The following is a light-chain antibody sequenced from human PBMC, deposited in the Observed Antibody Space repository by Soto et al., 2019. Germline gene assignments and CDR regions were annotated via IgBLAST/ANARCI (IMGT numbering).Light chain of an antibody. J-gene: IGKJ1*01. Sequence: EIVLAQSPGTLSLSPGERATLSCRASQSVSDNFLAWYQQKPGQAPRLLIHGASTRATGIPDRFSGSGSGTDFSLTISRLEPEDFAVYYCQQYDSSPPTLGQGTRVEIK. CDR2: GAS. CDR1: QSVSDNF. V-gene: IGKV3-20*01. CDR3: QQYDSSPPT.